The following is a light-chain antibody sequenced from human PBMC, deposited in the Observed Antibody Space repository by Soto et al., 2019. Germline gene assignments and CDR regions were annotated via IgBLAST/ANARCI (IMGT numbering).Light chain of an antibody. CDR1: GSNIGAGYD. J-gene: IGLJ1*01. CDR2: GNS. V-gene: IGLV1-40*01. Sequence: QSVLTQPPSVSGAPGQRVTISCTGSGSNIGAGYDVHWYQQLPGTAPKLLIYGNSNRPSGVPDRFSGSKSGTSASLAITGLQAEDEADYYCQSYDSSFYVFGPGTKLTVL. CDR3: QSYDSSFYV.